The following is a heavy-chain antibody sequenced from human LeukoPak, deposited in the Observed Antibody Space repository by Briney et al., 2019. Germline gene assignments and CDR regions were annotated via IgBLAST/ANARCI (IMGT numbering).Heavy chain of an antibody. D-gene: IGHD6-13*01. CDR2: MNPNSGNT. Sequence: ASVKVSCKASGYTFTSYDINWVRQATGQGLEWMGWMNPNSGNTGYAQTFQGRVTMTRNTSISPAYMELSSLRPEDTAVYYCARSGSSWYSWFDPWGQGTLVTVSS. J-gene: IGHJ5*02. CDR1: GYTFTSYD. CDR3: ARSGSSWYSWFDP. V-gene: IGHV1-8*01.